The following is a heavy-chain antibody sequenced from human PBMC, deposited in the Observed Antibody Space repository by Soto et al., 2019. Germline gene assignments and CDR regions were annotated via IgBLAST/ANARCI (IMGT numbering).Heavy chain of an antibody. CDR2: ISYDGSNK. J-gene: IGHJ6*02. V-gene: IGHV3-30-3*01. CDR3: ARDHLPYYDSSGYYQVLRYYYYGMDV. Sequence: GGSLRLSCAASGFTFSSYAMHWVRQAPGKGLEWVAVISYDGSNKYYADSVKGRFTISRDNSKNTLYLQRNSLRAEDTAVYYCARDHLPYYDSSGYYQVLRYYYYGMDVWGQGTTVTVSS. D-gene: IGHD3-22*01. CDR1: GFTFSSYA.